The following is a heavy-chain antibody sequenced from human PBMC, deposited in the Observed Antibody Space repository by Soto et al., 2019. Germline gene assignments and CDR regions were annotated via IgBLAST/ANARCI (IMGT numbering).Heavy chain of an antibody. CDR3: ARRKPSGYRFGPRNFFYYGLDA. V-gene: IGHV4-34*01. CDR1: SASLGDHY. Sequence: SETLSLTCAVFSASLGDHYWAWIRQSPDKWLEWIGEVHPSGSTDYNPSLKSRLTLSLDTSKNQFSLKVDSVTAADTAVYFCARRKPSGYRFGPRNFFYYGLDAWGPGTTVTVSS. D-gene: IGHD5-18*01. CDR2: VHPSGST. J-gene: IGHJ6*02.